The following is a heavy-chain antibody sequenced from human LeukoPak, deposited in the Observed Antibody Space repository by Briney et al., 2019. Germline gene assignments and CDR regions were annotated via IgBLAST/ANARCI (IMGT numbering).Heavy chain of an antibody. D-gene: IGHD3-22*01. Sequence: PGASVKVSCKASGYTFTSYGISWVRQAPGQGLEWMGWISAYNGNTNYAQQLQGRVTMTTDTSTSTAYMELRSLRSDDTAVYYCARDATYYYDSSGYPDAFDIWGQGTMVTVSS. CDR2: ISAYNGNT. CDR1: GYTFTSYG. V-gene: IGHV1-18*01. J-gene: IGHJ3*02. CDR3: ARDATYYYDSSGYPDAFDI.